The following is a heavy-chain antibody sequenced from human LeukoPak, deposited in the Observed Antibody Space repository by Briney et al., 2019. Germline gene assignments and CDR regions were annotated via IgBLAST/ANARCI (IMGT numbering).Heavy chain of an antibody. CDR3: AKGAYYAD. J-gene: IGHJ4*02. Sequence: PGGSLRLSCAASGFTFSTYRMSWVRQAPGKGLEWVANIKQDGSEKYYVDSVKGRFTISRDNSKNTLYLQMNSLRAEDTAVYYCAKGAYYADWGQGTLVTVSS. D-gene: IGHD3-3*01. V-gene: IGHV3-7*03. CDR2: IKQDGSEK. CDR1: GFTFSTYR.